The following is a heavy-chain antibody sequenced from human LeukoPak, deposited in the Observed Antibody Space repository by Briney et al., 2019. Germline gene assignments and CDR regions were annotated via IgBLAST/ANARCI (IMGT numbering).Heavy chain of an antibody. J-gene: IGHJ1*01. D-gene: IGHD4-17*01. CDR2: IDSSGSYT. CDR1: GLAFGNYA. Sequence: PGGSLRLSCAASGLAFGNYAMGGFGKALGKGLGWVSSIDSSGSYTPSADSVKGRFTISRDNSENTVYLQMNSLRAEDTAVYSCAKISTVTENFHHWGQGTLVTVSS. V-gene: IGHV3-23*01. CDR3: AKISTVTENFHH.